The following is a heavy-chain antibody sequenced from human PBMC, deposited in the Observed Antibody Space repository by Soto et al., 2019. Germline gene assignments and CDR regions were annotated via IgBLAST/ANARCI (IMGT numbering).Heavy chain of an antibody. D-gene: IGHD2-15*01. J-gene: IGHJ5*02. Sequence: SETLSLTCAVYGLSFSGYYWSWIRQPPGKGLEWIGEINHSGSTNYNPSLKSRVTISVDTSKNQFSLKLSSVTAADTAVYYCARGGIVVVVAANWFDPWGQGTLVTVSS. V-gene: IGHV4-34*01. CDR1: GLSFSGYY. CDR2: INHSGST. CDR3: ARGGIVVVVAANWFDP.